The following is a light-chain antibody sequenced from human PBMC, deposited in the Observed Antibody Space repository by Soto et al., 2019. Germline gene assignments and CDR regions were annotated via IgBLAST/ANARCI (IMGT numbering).Light chain of an antibody. CDR1: QAISGY. J-gene: IGKJ4*01. Sequence: DIQMTQSPSTLSASVADRVTIACRASQAISGYLAWYQRKPGKAPKLLIYDAANLQTGVSSRFSGSGSGTEFTLTINSLQPDDFAAYYCQQYSSYPLTFGARTKVEIK. CDR3: QQYSSYPLT. V-gene: IGKV1-5*01. CDR2: DAA.